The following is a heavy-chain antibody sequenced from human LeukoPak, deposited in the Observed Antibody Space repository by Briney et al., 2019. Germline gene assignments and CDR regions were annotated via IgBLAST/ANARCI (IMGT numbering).Heavy chain of an antibody. V-gene: IGHV4-4*07. CDR2: IYPNGSP. J-gene: IGHJ6*02. CDR3: ARGDSWDGQGIDV. CDR1: GGSIGSYF. D-gene: IGHD6-13*01. Sequence: SETLSLTCTVSGGSIGSYFWSWIRQPAEKGLEWIGRIYPNGSPNYNPSLQSRVPMSVDTSKNQFSLNLNSVTAADTAVYYCARGDSWDGQGIDVWGQGTTVTVSS.